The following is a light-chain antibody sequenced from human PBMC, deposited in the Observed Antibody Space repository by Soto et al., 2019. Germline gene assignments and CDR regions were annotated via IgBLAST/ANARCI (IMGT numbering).Light chain of an antibody. CDR1: SSDVGGYNY. Sequence: QSVLTQPASVSGSPGPSITISCTGTSSDVGGYNYVSWYQQHPGKAPKLMIYDVSNRPSGVSNRFSGSKSGNTACLTISGLQAEDEADYYCSSYTSSSTPHVVFGGGTKLTVL. CDR2: DVS. V-gene: IGLV2-14*01. J-gene: IGLJ2*01. CDR3: SSYTSSSTPHVV.